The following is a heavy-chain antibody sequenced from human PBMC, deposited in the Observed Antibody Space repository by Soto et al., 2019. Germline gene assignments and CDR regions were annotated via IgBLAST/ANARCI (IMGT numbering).Heavy chain of an antibody. D-gene: IGHD6-19*01. J-gene: IGHJ3*02. CDR3: ARGHMEQWLVVVGAFDI. CDR2: ISAYNGNT. V-gene: IGHV1-18*01. CDR1: GYTFTSYG. Sequence: GASVKVSCKASGYTFTSYGISWVRQAPGQGLEWMGWISAYNGNTNYAQKLQGRVTMTTDTSTSTAYMELRSLRSDDTAAYYCARGHMEQWLVVVGAFDIWGQGTMVTVSS.